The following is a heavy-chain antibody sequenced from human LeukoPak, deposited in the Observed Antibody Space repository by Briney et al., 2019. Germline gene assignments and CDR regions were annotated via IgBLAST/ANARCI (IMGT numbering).Heavy chain of an antibody. CDR1: GFTFSSYG. V-gene: IGHV3-33*06. CDR2: IWYDGSNK. CDR3: AKEMYYDSPGGGFDP. J-gene: IGHJ5*02. D-gene: IGHD3-22*01. Sequence: PGGSLRLSCAASGFTFSSYGMHWVRQAPGKGLEWVAVIWYDGSNKYYADSVKGRFTISRDNSKNTLYLQMNSLRAEDTAVYYCAKEMYYDSPGGGFDPWGQGTLVTVSS.